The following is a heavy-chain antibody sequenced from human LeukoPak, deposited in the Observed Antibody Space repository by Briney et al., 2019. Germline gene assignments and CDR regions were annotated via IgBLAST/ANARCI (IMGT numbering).Heavy chain of an antibody. Sequence: PGGSLRLSCAASGFTFSSYTMNWVRQAPGKGLEWVSYISSSSGTIYYADSVKGRFTISRDNAKNSLYLQMNSLRAEDTAVYYCAREEYDSGTEVALYAFDIWGQGTMVTVSS. D-gene: IGHD3-10*01. V-gene: IGHV3-48*01. CDR1: GFTFSSYT. CDR3: AREEYDSGTEVALYAFDI. CDR2: ISSSSGTI. J-gene: IGHJ3*02.